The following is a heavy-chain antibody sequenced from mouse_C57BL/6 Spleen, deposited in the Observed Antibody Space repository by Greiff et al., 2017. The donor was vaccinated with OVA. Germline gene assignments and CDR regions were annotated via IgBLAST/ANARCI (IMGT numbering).Heavy chain of an antibody. V-gene: IGHV1-54*01. CDR1: GYAFTNYL. Sequence: QVQLQQSGAELVRPGTSVKVSCKASGYAFTNYLIEWVKQRPGQGLAWIGVINPGSGGTNYNEKFKGKATLTADKSSSTAYMQLSSLTSEDSAVYFCARGTDYWGQGTTLTVSS. CDR3: ARGTDY. D-gene: IGHD3-3*01. CDR2: INPGSGGT. J-gene: IGHJ2*01.